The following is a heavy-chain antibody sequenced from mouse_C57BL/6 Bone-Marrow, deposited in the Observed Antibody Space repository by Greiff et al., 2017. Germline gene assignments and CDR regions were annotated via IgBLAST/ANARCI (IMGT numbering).Heavy chain of an antibody. CDR1: GFSFNTYA. CDR2: IRSKSNNYAT. D-gene: IGHD1-1*01. Sequence: EVKLVESGGGLVQPKGSLKLSCAASGFSFNTYAMNWVRQAPGKGLEWVARIRSKSNNYATYYADSVKDRFTISRDDSESMLYLQMNNLKTEDTAMYYCVRQGITTVVVDYAMDYWGQGTSVTVSS. V-gene: IGHV10-1*01. J-gene: IGHJ4*01. CDR3: VRQGITTVVVDYAMDY.